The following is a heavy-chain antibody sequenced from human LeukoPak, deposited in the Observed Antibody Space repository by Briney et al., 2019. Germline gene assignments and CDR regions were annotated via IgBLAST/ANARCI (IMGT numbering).Heavy chain of an antibody. CDR2: IYYSGST. CDR1: GGSISSSSYY. CDR3: VRPRDCSSTSCYPYYDFWSSRGAFDI. J-gene: IGHJ3*02. V-gene: IGHV4-39*01. D-gene: IGHD2-2*01. Sequence: PSETLSLTCTVSGGSISSSSYYWGWIRQPPGKWLEWIGSIYYSGSTYYNPSLKSRVTISVDTSKNQFSLKLSSVTAADTAVYYCVRPRDCSSTSCYPYYDFWSSRGAFDIWGQGTMVTVSS.